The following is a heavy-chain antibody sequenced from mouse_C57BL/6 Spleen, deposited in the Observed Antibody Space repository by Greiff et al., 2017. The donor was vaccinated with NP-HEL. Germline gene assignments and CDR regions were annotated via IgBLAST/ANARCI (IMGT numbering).Heavy chain of an antibody. D-gene: IGHD3-2*02. V-gene: IGHV14-3*01. CDR3: ARSSGYPAWFAY. Sequence: EVKRVESVAELVRPGASVKLSCTASGFNIKNTYMHWVKQRPEQGLEWIGRIDPANGNTKYAPKFQGKATITADTSSNTAYLQLSSLTSEDTAIYYCARSSGYPAWFAYWGQGTLVTVSA. J-gene: IGHJ3*01. CDR1: GFNIKNTY. CDR2: IDPANGNT.